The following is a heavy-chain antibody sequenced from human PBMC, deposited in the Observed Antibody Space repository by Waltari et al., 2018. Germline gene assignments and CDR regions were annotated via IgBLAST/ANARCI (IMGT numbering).Heavy chain of an antibody. CDR2: IIPILGIA. V-gene: IGHV1-69*04. D-gene: IGHD3-10*01. Sequence: QVQLVQSGAEVKKPGSSVKVSCKASGGTFSSYAISWVRQAPGQGLEWMGGIIPILGIANYAQKFQGRVTITADESTSTAYMELSSLRSEDTAVYYCARDGPHYYGSERTRRYNWFDPWGQGTLVTVSS. CDR3: ARDGPHYYGSERTRRYNWFDP. CDR1: GGTFSSYA. J-gene: IGHJ5*02.